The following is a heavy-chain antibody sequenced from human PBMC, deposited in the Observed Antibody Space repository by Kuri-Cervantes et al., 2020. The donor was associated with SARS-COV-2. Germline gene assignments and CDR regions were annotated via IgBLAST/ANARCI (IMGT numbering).Heavy chain of an antibody. V-gene: IGHV3-21*01. J-gene: IGHJ6*03. CDR3: AREGTHLSSYYYMDV. CDR1: GFTFSSYS. D-gene: IGHD2/OR15-2a*01. Sequence: GESLKISCTASGFTFSSYSMNWVRQAPGKGLEWVSAVSSTSTYINYVDSVKGRFTISRDDAKNSLYLQMSSLRAGDTAVYYCAREGTHLSSYYYMDVWGKGTTVTVSS. CDR2: VSSTSTYI.